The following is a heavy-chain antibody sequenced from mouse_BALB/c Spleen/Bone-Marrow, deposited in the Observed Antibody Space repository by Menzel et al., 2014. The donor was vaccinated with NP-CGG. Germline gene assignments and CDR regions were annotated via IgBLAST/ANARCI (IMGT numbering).Heavy chain of an antibody. J-gene: IGHJ3*01. CDR3: VRDSVYSGSPY. Sequence: EVHLVESGGGLVKPGGSLKLSCAASGFTFSDYYMYWVRQTPEKRLEWVATISDGGTYTSYPDSVKGRFTISRDNAKNNLYLQMSSLKSEDTAMYYCVRDSVYSGSPYWGQGTLVTVSA. D-gene: IGHD1-1*01. CDR1: GFTFSDYY. V-gene: IGHV5-4*02. CDR2: ISDGGTYT.